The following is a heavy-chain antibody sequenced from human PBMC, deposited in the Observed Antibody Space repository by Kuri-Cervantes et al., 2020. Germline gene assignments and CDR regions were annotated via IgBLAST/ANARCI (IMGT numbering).Heavy chain of an antibody. Sequence: LSLTCAASGFTFSNYAMSWVRRAPGKGLEWVSAISGSGDTTYYADSVKGRFTISRDNSKNTLYLQMNSLRAEDTAVYYCAKDFSSGSVDTAMVLDYWGQGTLVTVSS. CDR1: GFTFSNYA. CDR3: AKDFSSGSVDTAMVLDY. CDR2: ISGSGDTT. V-gene: IGHV3-23*01. D-gene: IGHD5-18*01. J-gene: IGHJ4*02.